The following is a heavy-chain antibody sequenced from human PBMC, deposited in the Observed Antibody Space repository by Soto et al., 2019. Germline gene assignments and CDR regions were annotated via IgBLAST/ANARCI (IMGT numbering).Heavy chain of an antibody. CDR2: IIPILGIA. J-gene: IGHJ6*02. D-gene: IGHD3-10*01. Sequence: SVKVSCKASGGTFSSYTISWVRQAPGQGLEWMGRIIPILGIANYAQKFQGRVTITADKSTSTAYMELSSLRSEDTAVYYCARGAPNYGSGSSTPQIYYYYYGMDVWGQGTTVTVSS. CDR1: GGTFSSYT. CDR3: ARGAPNYGSGSSTPQIYYYYYGMDV. V-gene: IGHV1-69*02.